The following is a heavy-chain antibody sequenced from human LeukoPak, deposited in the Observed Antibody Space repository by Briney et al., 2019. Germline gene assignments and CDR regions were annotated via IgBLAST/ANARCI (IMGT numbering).Heavy chain of an antibody. CDR1: GGTFSSYA. CDR3: ARDSGSYFNFYYGMDV. J-gene: IGHJ6*02. Sequence: SVKVSCKASGGTFSSYAISWVRQAPGQGLEWMGGIIPIFGTANYAQKFQGRVTITADESTSTAYMELSSLRSEDTAVYYCARDSGSYFNFYYGMDVWGQGTTVTVSS. CDR2: IIPIFGTA. D-gene: IGHD1-26*01. V-gene: IGHV1-69*13.